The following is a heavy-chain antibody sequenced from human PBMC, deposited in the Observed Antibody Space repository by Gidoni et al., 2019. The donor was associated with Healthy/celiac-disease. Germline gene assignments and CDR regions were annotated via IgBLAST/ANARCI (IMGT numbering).Heavy chain of an antibody. D-gene: IGHD3-22*01. CDR2: IIPIFGTA. J-gene: IGHJ5*02. CDR1: GGTFSRYA. V-gene: IGHV1-69*01. CDR3: ARDGLGPDYYDRKGGNWFDP. Sequence: QVQLVQSGAEVKKPGSSVKVSCKASGGTFSRYAISWVRQAPGQGLEWMGGIIPIFGTANYAQKFQGRVTITADESTSTAYMELSSLRSEDTAVYYCARDGLGPDYYDRKGGNWFDPWGQGTLVTVSS.